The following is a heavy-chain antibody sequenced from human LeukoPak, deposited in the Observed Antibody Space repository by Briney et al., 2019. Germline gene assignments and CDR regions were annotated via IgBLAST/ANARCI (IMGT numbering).Heavy chain of an antibody. V-gene: IGHV4-59*01. J-gene: IGHJ4*02. D-gene: IGHD5-18*01. CDR2: IYYSGTT. Sequence: SETLSLTCTVSGGSISSYYWSWIRQPPGKGLEWIGYIYYSGTTNYNPSLKSRVTISVDTYKNQFSLKLSSVTAAETAVYYCARGGGRYSYGYDYWGQGTLVTVSS. CDR3: ARGGGRYSYGYDY. CDR1: GGSISSYY.